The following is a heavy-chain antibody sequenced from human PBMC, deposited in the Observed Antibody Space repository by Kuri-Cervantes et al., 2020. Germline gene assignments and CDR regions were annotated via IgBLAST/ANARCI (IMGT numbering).Heavy chain of an antibody. CDR2: IYYSGST. D-gene: IGHD1-26*01. J-gene: IGHJ3*02. CDR1: GGSVSSGSYY. CDR3: ARDSEPLGAFDI. V-gene: IGHV4-31*03. Sequence: SETLSLTCTVSGGSVSSGSYYWSWIRQPPGKGLEWIGYIYYSGSTYYNPSLKSRVTISVDTSKNQFSLKLSSVTAADTAVYYCARDSEPLGAFDIWGQGTMVTVSS.